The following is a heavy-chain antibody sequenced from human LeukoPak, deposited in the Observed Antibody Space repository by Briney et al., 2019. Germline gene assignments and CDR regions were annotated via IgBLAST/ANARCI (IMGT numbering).Heavy chain of an antibody. CDR2: IIPILGIA. CDR3: ARHAGSDSYYYYYGMDV. D-gene: IGHD2-2*01. V-gene: IGHV1-69*04. Sequence: GASVKVPCKASGGTFSSYAISWVRQAPGQGLEWMGRIIPILGIANYAQKFQGRVTITADKSTSTAYMELSSLRSEDTAVYYCARHAGSDSYYYYYGMDVWGQGTTVTVSS. CDR1: GGTFSSYA. J-gene: IGHJ6*02.